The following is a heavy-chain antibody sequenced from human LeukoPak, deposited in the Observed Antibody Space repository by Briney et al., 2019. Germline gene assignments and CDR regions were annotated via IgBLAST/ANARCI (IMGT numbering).Heavy chain of an antibody. CDR1: GGSISNSNYY. J-gene: IGHJ4*02. V-gene: IGHV4-61*01. D-gene: IGHD3-22*01. CDR2: IYYNGST. CDR3: ARAGSSAYLIDY. Sequence: SETLSLTCTVSGGSISNSNYYWSWIRQPPGKGLEWIGYIYYNGSTNYNPSLKSRVTISVDTSKNQFSLKLTSVTAADTAVYYCARAGSSAYLIDYWGQGTLVTVSS.